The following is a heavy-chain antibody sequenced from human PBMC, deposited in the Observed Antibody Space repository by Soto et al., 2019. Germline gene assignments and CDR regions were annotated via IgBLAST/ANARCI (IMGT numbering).Heavy chain of an antibody. D-gene: IGHD2-15*01. Sequence: EVQLVESGGGLVQPGGSLRLSCAASGFSLINHNMHWVRQTAGKGLEWVSVDTPSHDTFYFGSVKGRFTISRDNARNSLYLQMSNLRVEDTAVYYCARDGMSGSPYGFDIWGQGTLVTVSS. CDR1: GFSLINHN. CDR2: DTPSHDT. J-gene: IGHJ3*02. CDR3: ARDGMSGSPYGFDI. V-gene: IGHV3-13*01.